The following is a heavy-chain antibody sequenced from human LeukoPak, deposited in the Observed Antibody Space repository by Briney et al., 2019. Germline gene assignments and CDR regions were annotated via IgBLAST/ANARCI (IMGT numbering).Heavy chain of an antibody. CDR3: AREARDYDAFDY. CDR2: INPDTGGT. CDR1: GYTFSGFY. D-gene: IGHD4/OR15-4a*01. Sequence: ASVTVSCTASGYTFSGFYIHWVRQAPGQGLEWMGWINPDTGGTYYAKKFQARVTMASDTPISTASMELDRLLSDDTAVYYCAREARDYDAFDYWGQGTLVTVSS. J-gene: IGHJ4*02. V-gene: IGHV1-2*02.